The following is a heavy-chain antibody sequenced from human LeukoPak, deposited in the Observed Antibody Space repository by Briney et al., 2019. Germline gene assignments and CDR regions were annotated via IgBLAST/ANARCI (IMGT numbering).Heavy chain of an antibody. D-gene: IGHD6-19*01. CDR3: ARGLKTPARTGYSSGWYDY. V-gene: IGHV4-34*01. Sequence: PSETLSLTCAVYGGSFSGYYWSWIRQPPGKGLEWIGEINHSGSTNYNPSLKSRVTISVDTSKNQFSLKLSSVTAADTAVYYCARGLKTPARTGYSSGWYDYWGQGTLVTVSS. CDR1: GGSFSGYY. J-gene: IGHJ4*02. CDR2: INHSGST.